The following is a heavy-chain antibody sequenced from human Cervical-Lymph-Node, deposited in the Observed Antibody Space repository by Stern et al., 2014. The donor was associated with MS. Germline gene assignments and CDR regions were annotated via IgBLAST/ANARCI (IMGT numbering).Heavy chain of an antibody. CDR1: GVSVSDPY. CDR2: ILDGGST. CDR3: ARSGYSNNWDDAFDI. D-gene: IGHD5-12*01. J-gene: IGHJ3*02. Sequence: QLQLQESGPGLVKPSETLSLTCTVSGVSVSDPYWSWIRQPPGKGLEWIANILDGGSTNYKPSLKSRATISVHPSKNQFSLTLTSVTAADTAVYYCARSGYSNNWDDAFDIWGQGTMVIVAS. V-gene: IGHV4-59*02.